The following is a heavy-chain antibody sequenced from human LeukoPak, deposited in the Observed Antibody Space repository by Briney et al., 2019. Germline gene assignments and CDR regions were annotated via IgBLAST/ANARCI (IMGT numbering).Heavy chain of an antibody. V-gene: IGHV4-59*01. Sequence: SETLSLTCTVSGGSISSYYWSWIRQPPGKGLEWIGYIYYSGSTNYNPSLKSRVTISVDTSKNQFSLKLSSVTAADTAVYYCAREWAAAGTRWFDPWGQRTLVTVSS. D-gene: IGHD6-13*01. CDR2: IYYSGST. J-gene: IGHJ5*02. CDR3: AREWAAAGTRWFDP. CDR1: GGSISSYY.